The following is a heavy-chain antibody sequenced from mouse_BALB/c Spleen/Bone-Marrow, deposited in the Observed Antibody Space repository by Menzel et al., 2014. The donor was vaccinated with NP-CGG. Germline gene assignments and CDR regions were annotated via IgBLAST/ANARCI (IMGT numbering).Heavy chain of an antibody. J-gene: IGHJ3*01. V-gene: IGHV1-80*01. CDR2: IYPGDGDT. Sequence: VQVVESGAELVRPGSSVKISCKASGYAFSTYWMNWVKQRPGQGLEWIGQIYPGDGDTNYNGKFKGKATLTADKSSSTAYMQLSSLTSEDSAIYFCARGLRAYWVQGTLVTVSA. CDR1: GYAFSTYW. CDR3: ARGLRAY.